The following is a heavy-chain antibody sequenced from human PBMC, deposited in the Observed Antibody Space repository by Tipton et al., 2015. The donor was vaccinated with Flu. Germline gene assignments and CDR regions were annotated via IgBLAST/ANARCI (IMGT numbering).Heavy chain of an antibody. CDR3: ARGGHDSSGYYELYFDAFDI. CDR1: GGTFSSYA. CDR2: IIPIFGTA. Sequence: QLVQSGAEVKKPGSSVKVSCKASGGTFSSYAISWVRQAPGQGLEWMGGIIPIFGTANYAQKFQGRVTITADESTSTAYMELSSLRSEDTAVYYCARGGHDSSGYYELYFDAFDIWGQGTMVTVSS. J-gene: IGHJ3*02. D-gene: IGHD3-22*01. V-gene: IGHV1-69*01.